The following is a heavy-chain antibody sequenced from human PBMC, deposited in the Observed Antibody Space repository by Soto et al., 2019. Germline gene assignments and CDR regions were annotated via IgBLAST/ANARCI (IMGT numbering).Heavy chain of an antibody. J-gene: IGHJ4*02. CDR3: ARRERGYSYY. V-gene: IGHV1-46*01. CDR1: GYTFTSNY. CDR2: INPSDGGT. D-gene: IGHD5-18*01. Sequence: QVQLVQSGAEVKEPGASVKVSCKASGYTFTSNYMQWVRQAPGQGLEWMGVINPSDGGTTYTQKFQGRITMTRETSTSTFYMQLYSLRSEDTAVYYCARRERGYSYYWGQGTLVTVSS.